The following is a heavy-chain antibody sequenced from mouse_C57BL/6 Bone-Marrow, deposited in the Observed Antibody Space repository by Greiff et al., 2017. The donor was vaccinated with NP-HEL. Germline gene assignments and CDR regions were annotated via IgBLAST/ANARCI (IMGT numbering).Heavy chain of an antibody. D-gene: IGHD2-3*01. J-gene: IGHJ4*01. CDR1: GFTFTDYY. V-gene: IGHV7-3*01. CDR2: IRNKANGYTT. Sequence: EVKLMESGGGLVQPGGSLSLSCAASGFTFTDYYMSWVRQPPGKALEWLGFIRNKANGYTTEYSASVKGRFTISRDNSQSILYLQMNALRAEDSATYYCARSPRWLLDYAMDYWGQGTSVTVSS. CDR3: ARSPRWLLDYAMDY.